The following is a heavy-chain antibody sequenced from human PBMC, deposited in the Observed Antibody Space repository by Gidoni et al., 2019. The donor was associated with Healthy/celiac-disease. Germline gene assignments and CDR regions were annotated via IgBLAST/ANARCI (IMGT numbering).Heavy chain of an antibody. CDR2: IRYDGSNK. D-gene: IGHD3-22*01. J-gene: IGHJ4*02. CDR1: GYTFSGYG. Sequence: QVQLVESGGGVVHPGGSLRLSCAASGYTFSGYGMHWVRQGPGKGLEWVAFIRYDGSNKYYADSVKGRFTISRDNSKNTLYLQMNSLRAEDTAVYYCARDSSGYGPRDYWGQGTLVTVSS. V-gene: IGHV3-30*02. CDR3: ARDSSGYGPRDY.